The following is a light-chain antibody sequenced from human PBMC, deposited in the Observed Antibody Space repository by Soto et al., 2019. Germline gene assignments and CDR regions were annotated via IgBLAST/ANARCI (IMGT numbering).Light chain of an antibody. Sequence: QSALTQPPSAYGSPVQSVTISCTGTSSDVGAYDHVSWYQQHPGKAPKLMIYDVIKRPSGVPDRFSGSKSGNTASLTVSGLQADDEADYYCSSYAGSHIVYYVFGTGTKVTVL. CDR3: SSYAGSHIVYYV. V-gene: IGLV2-8*01. CDR2: DVI. J-gene: IGLJ1*01. CDR1: SSDVGAYDH.